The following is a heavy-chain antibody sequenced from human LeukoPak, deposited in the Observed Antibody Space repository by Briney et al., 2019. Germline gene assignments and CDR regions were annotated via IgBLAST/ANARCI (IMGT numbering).Heavy chain of an antibody. CDR3: ARDHYHDSSGVEYFDY. V-gene: IGHV3-13*01. Sequence: GGSLRLSCTASGLTLGGHDMHWVRQTTGDGLEWVAAVSAGHHAFYAGSVKGRFTVSRDDSKSTLYLQMNSLRAEDTAVYYCARDHYHDSSGVEYFDYWGQGTLVTVSS. CDR1: GLTLGGHD. D-gene: IGHD3-22*01. J-gene: IGHJ4*02. CDR2: VSAGHHA.